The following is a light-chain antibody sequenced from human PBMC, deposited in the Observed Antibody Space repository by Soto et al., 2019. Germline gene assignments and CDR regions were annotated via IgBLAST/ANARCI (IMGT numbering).Light chain of an antibody. V-gene: IGKV3-15*01. CDR3: QQYNDWPRT. CDR1: QSVSRT. J-gene: IGKJ1*01. CDR2: GAS. Sequence: EIVMTQSPATRSVSPGERATLSCRASQSVSRTLPCYQQRPRHAPWLLIYGASTRATAIPARLSGSGSGTEFTLTISSLQSEDFAVYYCQQYNDWPRTFGQGTKV.